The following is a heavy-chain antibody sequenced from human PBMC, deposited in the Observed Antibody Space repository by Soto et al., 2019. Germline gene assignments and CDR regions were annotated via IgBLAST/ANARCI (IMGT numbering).Heavy chain of an antibody. CDR2: IYSGGST. V-gene: IGHV3-53*04. D-gene: IGHD3-10*01. CDR3: ARRTGSGSYYFPFDY. Sequence: GGSLRLSCAASGFTVSSNYMSWVRQAPGKGLEWVSVIYSGGSTYYADSVKGRFTISRHNSKNTLYLQMNGLRAEDTAVYYCARRTGSGSYYFPFDYWGQGTLVTVSS. J-gene: IGHJ4*02. CDR1: GFTVSSNY.